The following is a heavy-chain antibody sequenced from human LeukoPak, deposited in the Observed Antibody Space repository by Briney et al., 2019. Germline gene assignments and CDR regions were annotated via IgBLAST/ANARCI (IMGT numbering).Heavy chain of an antibody. CDR1: GFTFSNYA. V-gene: IGHV3-23*01. D-gene: IGHD4-11*01. CDR3: ARDRNFPRDQLDY. CDR2: ISGTGDAT. J-gene: IGHJ4*02. Sequence: QPGGSLRLSCAASGFTFSNYAMSWVRQAPGKGLEWVSAISGTGDATWYPDSVKGRFTISRDKSKNTLYLQMNNLRAEDTALYYCARDRNFPRDQLDYWGQGTLVTVSS.